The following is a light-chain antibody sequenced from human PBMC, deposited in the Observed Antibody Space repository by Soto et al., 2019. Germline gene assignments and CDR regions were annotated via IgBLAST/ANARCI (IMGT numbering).Light chain of an antibody. CDR2: ANG. Sequence: QSALTQPPSVSGAPGQRVTISCTGSSSNIGAGYDVHWYQQLPGTAPKLLIYANGNRPSGVPDRFSGSKSGTSASLAITGLQAEDEADYYCQSYDRSLSGYVLXTGTKVTVL. CDR1: SSNIGAGYD. V-gene: IGLV1-40*01. CDR3: QSYDRSLSGYV. J-gene: IGLJ1*01.